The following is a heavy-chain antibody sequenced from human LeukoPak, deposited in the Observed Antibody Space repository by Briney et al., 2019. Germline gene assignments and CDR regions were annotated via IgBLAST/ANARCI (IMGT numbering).Heavy chain of an antibody. D-gene: IGHD6-13*01. CDR1: GGSISSYY. CDR3: GRDHGYRSRWSPVRASYAFGI. CDR2: IYYSGST. J-gene: IGHJ3*02. V-gene: IGHV4-59*01. Sequence: SETLSLTCTVSGGSISSYYWSWIRQPPGKGLEWIGYIYYSGSTNYNPSLKSRVTISVDTSKNQFSLKLSSVTAADTAVYYCGRDHGYRSRWSPVRASYAFGILGQGKMGNVSS.